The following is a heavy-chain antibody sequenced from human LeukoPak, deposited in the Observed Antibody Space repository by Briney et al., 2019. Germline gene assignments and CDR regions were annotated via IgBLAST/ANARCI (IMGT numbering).Heavy chain of an antibody. CDR2: IRYDGSNK. V-gene: IGHV3-30*02. D-gene: IGHD5-18*01. CDR3: AKDLNRGYSYGLVDY. CDR1: GFTFSSYG. Sequence: GGSLRLSCAASGFTFSSYGMHWVRQAPGKGLEWVAFIRYDGSNKYYADSVKGRFTISRDNSKNTLYLQMNSLRAEDTAVYYCAKDLNRGYSYGLVDYWGQGTLVTVSS. J-gene: IGHJ4*02.